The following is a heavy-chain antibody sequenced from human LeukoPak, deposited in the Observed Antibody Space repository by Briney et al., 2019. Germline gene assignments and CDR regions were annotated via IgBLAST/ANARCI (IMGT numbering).Heavy chain of an antibody. J-gene: IGHJ6*02. CDR1: GFTFSSNT. Sequence: GGSLRLSCAASGFTFSSNTMNWVRQAPGKGLEWVSSISRTGSDIFYADSLKGRFTISRDNAKNSLYLQMYSLRTEDTAVYYCARLRKITFNYYYGMDVWGQGTTVTVSS. CDR2: ISRTGSDI. CDR3: ARLRKITFNYYYGMDV. D-gene: IGHD1-20*01. V-gene: IGHV3-21*01.